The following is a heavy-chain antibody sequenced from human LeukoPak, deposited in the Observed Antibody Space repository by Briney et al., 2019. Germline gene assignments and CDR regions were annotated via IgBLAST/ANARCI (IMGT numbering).Heavy chain of an antibody. V-gene: IGHV4-4*07. CDR1: GGSISSYY. CDR2: IYTSGST. J-gene: IGHJ3*02. CDR3: ARVLRIAVAVDAFDI. D-gene: IGHD6-19*01. Sequence: PPDTLSLTCTVSGGSISSYYWSWIRQPAGKGLEWIGRIYTSGSTNYNPSLKSRVTMSVDTSKNQFSLKLSSVTAADTAVYYCARVLRIAVAVDAFDIWGQGTMVTVSA.